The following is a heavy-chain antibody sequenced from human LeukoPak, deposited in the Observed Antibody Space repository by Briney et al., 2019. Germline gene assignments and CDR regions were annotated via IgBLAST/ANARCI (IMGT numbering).Heavy chain of an antibody. D-gene: IGHD5-24*01. V-gene: IGHV3-73*01. CDR1: GFTLSGSA. Sequence: GGSLKLSCGASGFTLSGSAMHWVRQASAKGLEWVGRIRSKANSYATAYAASVKGRFTISRDDSKNTAYLQMNSLKTEDTAVYYCTRHFPQVRDYWGQGTLVTVSS. CDR3: TRHFPQVRDY. CDR2: IRSKANSYAT. J-gene: IGHJ4*02.